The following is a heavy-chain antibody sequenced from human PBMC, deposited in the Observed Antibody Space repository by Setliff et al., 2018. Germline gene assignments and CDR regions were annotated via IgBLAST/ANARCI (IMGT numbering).Heavy chain of an antibody. J-gene: IGHJ4*02. V-gene: IGHV4-39*07. Sequence: SETLSLTCAVSGGSISSSSYYWGWIRQPPGKGLEWIGSIYYSGSTYYNPSLKSRVTISVDTSKNQFSLKLSPVTAADTAVYYCARVKITILPAAIDYWGQGTLVTVSS. CDR3: ARVKITILPAAIDY. CDR2: IYYSGST. D-gene: IGHD2-2*01. CDR1: GGSISSSSYY.